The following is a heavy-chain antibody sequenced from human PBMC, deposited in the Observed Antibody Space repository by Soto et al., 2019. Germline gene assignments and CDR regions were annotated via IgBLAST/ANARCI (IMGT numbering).Heavy chain of an antibody. J-gene: IGHJ6*02. D-gene: IGHD6-13*01. CDR1: VDSITTYY. Sequence: QVQLQESGPGLVKASETLSLTCTVSVDSITTYYWSWIRQPAGKGLEWIGRIDTSGNTNYNPSLQSRVTMSVDTSKKQFSLKLTSVTAADTAVYYCARYSNNWFQTEGMDVWGQGTTVTVSS. V-gene: IGHV4-4*07. CDR3: ARYSNNWFQTEGMDV. CDR2: IDTSGNT.